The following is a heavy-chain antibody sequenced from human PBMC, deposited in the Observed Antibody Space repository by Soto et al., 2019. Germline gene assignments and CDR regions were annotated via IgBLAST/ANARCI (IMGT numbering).Heavy chain of an antibody. J-gene: IGHJ6*02. CDR2: IKQDGSEK. CDR3: ARDRRDIVLMVYAHGTYGMDV. D-gene: IGHD2-8*01. CDR1: GFTFSSYW. V-gene: IGHV3-7*01. Sequence: EVQLVESGGGLVQPGGSLRLSCAASGFTFSSYWMSWVRQAPGKGLEWVANIKQDGSEKYYVDSVKGRFTISRDNAKNSLYLQMNSLRAEDTAVYYCARDRRDIVLMVYAHGTYGMDVWGQGTTVTVSS.